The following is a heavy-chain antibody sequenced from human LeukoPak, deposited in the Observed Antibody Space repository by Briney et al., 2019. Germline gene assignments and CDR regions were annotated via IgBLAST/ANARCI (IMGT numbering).Heavy chain of an antibody. CDR3: ARDGGRSVGSAFDI. V-gene: IGHV4-61*02. CDR1: GGSISSGSYY. D-gene: IGHD2-15*01. Sequence: PSQTLSLTCTVSGGSISSGSYYWSWIRQPAGKGLEWIGRIYTSGSTSYNPSLKSRVTISVDTSKNQFSLKLSSVTAADTAVYYCARDGGRSVGSAFDIWGQGTMVTVSS. J-gene: IGHJ3*02. CDR2: IYTSGST.